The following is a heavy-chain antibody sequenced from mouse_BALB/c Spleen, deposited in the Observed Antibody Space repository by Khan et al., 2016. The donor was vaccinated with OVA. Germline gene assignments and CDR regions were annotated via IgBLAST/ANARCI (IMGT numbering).Heavy chain of an antibody. D-gene: IGHD2-4*01. V-gene: IGHV2-6-1*01. CDR2: IWSDGST. CDR1: GFSLTNYG. CDR3: ARQPYNHYSLIDY. Sequence: VQLVESGPGLVAPSQSLSTTCTISGFSLTNYGVHWVRQPPGKGLEWLVVIWSDGSTTYNSALKSRLTISKDNSKSQVFLRMNSLQSEDTAVYVCARQPYNHYSLIDYWGQGTSVTVSA. J-gene: IGHJ4*01.